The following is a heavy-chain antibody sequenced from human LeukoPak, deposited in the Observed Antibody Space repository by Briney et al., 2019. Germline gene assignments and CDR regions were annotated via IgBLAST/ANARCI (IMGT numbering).Heavy chain of an antibody. Sequence: ASVKVSCKASGYIFISHYIHWVRQAPGQGLEWMGVFNPSDGATTYSQKFQARVTMTRDTSTSTVYMEVSGLRSEDTAVYYCARISSAYYRDAFDIWGQGTLVTVSS. CDR1: GYIFISHY. CDR2: FNPSDGAT. CDR3: ARISSAYYRDAFDI. V-gene: IGHV1-46*01. D-gene: IGHD3-22*01. J-gene: IGHJ3*02.